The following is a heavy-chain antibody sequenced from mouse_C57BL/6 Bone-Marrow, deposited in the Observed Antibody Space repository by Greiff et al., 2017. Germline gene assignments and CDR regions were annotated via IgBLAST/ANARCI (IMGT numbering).Heavy chain of an antibody. V-gene: IGHV3-6*01. CDR1: GYSITSGYY. Sequence: EVQLVESGHGLVKPSQSLSLTCSVTGYSITSGYYWNWIRQFPGNKLEWMGYISYDGSNNYNPSLTNRISITRDTSKNQFFLKLNSVTTEDTATYYCARDLPDYAMDYWGQGTAVTVSS. D-gene: IGHD6-1*01. CDR3: ARDLPDYAMDY. CDR2: ISYDGSN. J-gene: IGHJ4*01.